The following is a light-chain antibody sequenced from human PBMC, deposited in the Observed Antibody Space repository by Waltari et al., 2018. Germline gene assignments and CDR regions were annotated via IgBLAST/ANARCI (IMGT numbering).Light chain of an antibody. CDR3: SSFTTSSTYV. CDR2: DVT. Sequence: QSALTQPASVSGSPGQSITISCSGSSSDVGGYNYVSWYQQHPDKVPKLLIYDVTYRPSGVSNRFSGSKSGNTASLTISGLQAEDEADYYCSSFTTSSTYVFGTGTRFTVL. V-gene: IGLV2-14*03. J-gene: IGLJ1*01. CDR1: SSDVGGYNY.